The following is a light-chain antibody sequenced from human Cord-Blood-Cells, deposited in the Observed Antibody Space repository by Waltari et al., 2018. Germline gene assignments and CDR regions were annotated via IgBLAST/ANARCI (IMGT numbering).Light chain of an antibody. CDR3: SSYTSSSTYV. J-gene: IGLJ1*01. CDR2: DVS. CDR1: SSDVGGYYY. V-gene: IGLV2-14*01. Sequence: QSALTQPASVSGSPGQSITISCTGTSSDVGGYYYVSWYQQHAGKAPKLMIYDVSNRPSGVSNRFSGSKSGNTASLTISGLQAEDEADYYCSSYTSSSTYVFGTGTKVTVL.